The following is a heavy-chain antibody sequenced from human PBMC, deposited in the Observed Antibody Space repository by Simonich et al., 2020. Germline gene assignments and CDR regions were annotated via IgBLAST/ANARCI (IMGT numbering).Heavy chain of an antibody. J-gene: IGHJ4*02. CDR3: ARATRIAAAGYFDY. V-gene: IGHV4-38-2*01. Sequence: QVQLQESGPGLVKPSETLSLTCAVSGYSISSGYYWGWIRQPPGKGLEWIGSIYHSGSTYYNPSLKSRVTISVYTSKNQFSLKLSSVTAADTAVYYCARATRIAAAGYFDYWGQGTLVTVSS. CDR1: GYSISSGYY. CDR2: IYHSGST. D-gene: IGHD6-13*01.